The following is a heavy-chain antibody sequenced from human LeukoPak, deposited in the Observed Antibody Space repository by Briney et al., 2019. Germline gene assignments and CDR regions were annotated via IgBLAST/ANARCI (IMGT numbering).Heavy chain of an antibody. CDR3: ARAFGSGSYYNWGEGFWFDP. CDR2: INPSGGST. D-gene: IGHD3-10*01. J-gene: IGHJ5*02. CDR1: GYTFTSYY. V-gene: IGHV1-46*01. Sequence: GASVKVSCKASGYTFTSYYMHWVRQAPGQGLEWMGIINPSGGSTSYAQKFQGRVTMTRDTSTSTVYIELSSLRSEDTAVYYCARAFGSGSYYNWGEGFWFDPWGQGTLVTVSS.